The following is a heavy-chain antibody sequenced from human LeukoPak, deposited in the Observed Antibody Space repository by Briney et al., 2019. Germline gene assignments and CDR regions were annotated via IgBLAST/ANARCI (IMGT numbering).Heavy chain of an antibody. J-gene: IGHJ6*02. D-gene: IGHD4-11*01. CDR1: GGTFSSYA. CDR3: ARVAYSNYVNYGMDV. V-gene: IGHV1-69*13. CDR2: IIPIFGTA. Sequence: ASVKVSCKASGGTFSSYAISWVRQAPGQGLEWMGGIIPIFGTANYAQKFQGRVAITADESTSTAYMELSSLRSEDTAAYYCARVAYSNYVNYGMDVWGQGTTVTVSS.